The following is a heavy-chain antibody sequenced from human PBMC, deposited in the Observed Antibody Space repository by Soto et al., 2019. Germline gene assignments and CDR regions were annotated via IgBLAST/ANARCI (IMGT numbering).Heavy chain of an antibody. J-gene: IGHJ4*02. CDR3: AKDCCIAPFDS. Sequence: PGGSLRLSCAASGFTFSSYAMSWVRQAPGKGLEWVSAISGSGGSTYYADSVKSRFNISRDNSKNTPYMQMNSLSAASTAVYYCAKDCCIAPFDSGGQGTLVTVSS. D-gene: IGHD2-15*01. V-gene: IGHV3-23*01. CDR1: GFTFSSYA. CDR2: ISGSGGST.